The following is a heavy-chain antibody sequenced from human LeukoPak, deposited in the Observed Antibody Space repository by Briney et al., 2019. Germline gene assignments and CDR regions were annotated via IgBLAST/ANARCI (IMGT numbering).Heavy chain of an antibody. D-gene: IGHD6-13*01. V-gene: IGHV1-18*01. CDR2: ISAYNGNT. CDR3: ARDQDSSPSWFDP. Sequence: ASVKVSCKASGGTFSSYAISWVRQAPGQGLEWMGWISAYNGNTNYAQKLQGRVTMTTDTSTSTAYMELRSLRSDDTAVYYCARDQDSSPSWFDPWGQGTLVTVSS. CDR1: GGTFSSYA. J-gene: IGHJ5*02.